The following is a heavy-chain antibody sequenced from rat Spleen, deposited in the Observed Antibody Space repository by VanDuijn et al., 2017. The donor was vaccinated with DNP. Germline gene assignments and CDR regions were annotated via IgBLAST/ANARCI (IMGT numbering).Heavy chain of an antibody. J-gene: IGHJ2*01. Sequence: EVQLQESGPGLVKPSQSLSLTCSVTGYSITSNYWGWIRKFPGDKMEWIGHISYSGSTTYNPSLANRISITRDTSKNQFFLHWNSVTTADTTTYYCARRASGMDYWGKGVMVIVSS. V-gene: IGHV3-1*01. CDR1: GYSITSNY. CDR3: ARRASGMDY. D-gene: IGHD4-1*01. CDR2: ISYSGST.